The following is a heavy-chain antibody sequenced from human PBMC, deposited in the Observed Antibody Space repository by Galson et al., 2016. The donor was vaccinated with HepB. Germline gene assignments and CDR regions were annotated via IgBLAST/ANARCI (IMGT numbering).Heavy chain of an antibody. Sequence: SVKVSCKASGYTFTSYGISWVRQAPGQGLEWMGWISAYNDNTDHAQKLQGRVTMTTDTSTSTAYMELRSLRSDDTAVYYCARVTGMATIQRAFDIWGQGTMVTVSS. CDR1: GYTFTSYG. J-gene: IGHJ3*02. D-gene: IGHD5-24*01. V-gene: IGHV1-18*04. CDR2: ISAYNDNT. CDR3: ARVTGMATIQRAFDI.